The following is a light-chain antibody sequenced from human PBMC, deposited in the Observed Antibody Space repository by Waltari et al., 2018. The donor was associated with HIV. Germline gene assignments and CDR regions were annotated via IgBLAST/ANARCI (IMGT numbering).Light chain of an antibody. CDR1: SSDVGGFNF. J-gene: IGLJ2*01. Sequence: QSALTQPRSVSGSPGQSVTSPCTGTSSDVGGFNFVSWYQQHPGKAPKLMIYDVTKRPSGVPDRFSGSKFDNTASLTISGLQADDEADYYCCSYAGSYTLVVFGGGTKLTVL. CDR2: DVT. V-gene: IGLV2-11*01. CDR3: CSYAGSYTLVV.